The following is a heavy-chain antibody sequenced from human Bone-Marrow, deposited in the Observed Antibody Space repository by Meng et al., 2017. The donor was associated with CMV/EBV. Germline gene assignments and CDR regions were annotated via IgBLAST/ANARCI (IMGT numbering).Heavy chain of an antibody. CDR2: IIPIFGTA. D-gene: IGHD5-12*01. CDR3: ARALGDIGLDY. CDR1: GGTFSSYA. J-gene: IGHJ4*02. Sequence: VQRLQAGGEGKKPWSSGKVSCKASGGTFSSYAISGVRQAPGQGLEWMGGIIPIFGTANYAQKFQGRVTITADESTSTAYMELSSLRSEDTAVYYCARALGDIGLDYWGQGTLVTVSS. V-gene: IGHV1-69*12.